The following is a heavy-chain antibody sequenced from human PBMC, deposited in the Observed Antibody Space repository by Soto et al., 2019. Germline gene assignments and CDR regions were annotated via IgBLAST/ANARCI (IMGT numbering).Heavy chain of an antibody. CDR2: VYYNGFT. CDR1: GGSISSSRYY. Sequence: SETLSLTCTVSGGSISSSRYYWAWNRQAPGKGLEWIGSVYYNGFTYYNPSLKSRVTISVDTSKNQFSLKLTSVTAADTAVYYCARMGDFWSGPGELDPWGQGTLVTVSS. D-gene: IGHD3-3*01. CDR3: ARMGDFWSGPGELDP. V-gene: IGHV4-39*01. J-gene: IGHJ5*02.